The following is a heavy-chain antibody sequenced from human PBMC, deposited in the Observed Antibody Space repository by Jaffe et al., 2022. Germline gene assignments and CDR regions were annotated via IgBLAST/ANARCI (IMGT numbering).Heavy chain of an antibody. CDR3: LTYYYDSSGPGAFDI. J-gene: IGHJ3*02. Sequence: EVQLVESGGGLVQPGGSLKLSCAASGFTFSGSAMHWVRQASGKGLEWVGRIRSKANSYATAYAASVKGRFTISRDDSKNTAYLQMNSLKTEDTAVYYCLTYYYDSSGPGAFDIWGQGTMVTVSS. V-gene: IGHV3-73*02. D-gene: IGHD3-22*01. CDR1: GFTFSGSA. CDR2: IRSKANSYAT.